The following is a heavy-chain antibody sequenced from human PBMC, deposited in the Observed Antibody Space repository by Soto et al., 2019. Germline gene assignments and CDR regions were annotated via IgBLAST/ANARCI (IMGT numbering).Heavy chain of an antibody. CDR3: ARVSSGVGPDY. CDR2: INHSGSI. J-gene: IGHJ4*02. Sequence: QVQLQQWGAGLLKPSETLSLTCAVYGGSFSSYYWSWIRQPPGKGLEWIGEINHSGSINDIPSLKTRVTISIDTSKNKFSLKLTSVTAADTAVYYCARVSSGVGPDYWGQGTLVTVSS. V-gene: IGHV4-34*01. D-gene: IGHD1-26*01. CDR1: GGSFSSYY.